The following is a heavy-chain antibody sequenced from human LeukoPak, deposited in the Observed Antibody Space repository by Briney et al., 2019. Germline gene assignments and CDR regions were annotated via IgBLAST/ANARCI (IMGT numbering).Heavy chain of an antibody. CDR3: ATIIAARHQYWYFDR. CDR1: GFTFSSYA. CDR2: ISGSGGST. Sequence: EGSLRLSCAASGFTFSSYAMSWVRQAPGKGLEWVSAISGSGGSTYYADSVKGRFTISRDNSKNTLYLQMNSLRAEDTAVYYCATIIAARHQYWYFDRWGRGTLVTVSS. V-gene: IGHV3-23*01. J-gene: IGHJ2*01. D-gene: IGHD6-6*01.